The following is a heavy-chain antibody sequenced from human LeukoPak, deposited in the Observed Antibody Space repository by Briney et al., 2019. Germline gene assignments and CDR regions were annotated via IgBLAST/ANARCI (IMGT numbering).Heavy chain of an antibody. CDR1: GYTFTNNY. Sequence: ASVKVSCKASGYTFTNNYLHWVRQAPGQGLEWMGGIILISGTANYAQKFQGRVTINADESTTTAYMELSSLRSEDTAVYYCARDCSSTSCYEHYYFGMDVWGQGTTVTVSS. J-gene: IGHJ6*02. V-gene: IGHV1-69*13. CDR2: IILISGTA. D-gene: IGHD2-2*01. CDR3: ARDCSSTSCYEHYYFGMDV.